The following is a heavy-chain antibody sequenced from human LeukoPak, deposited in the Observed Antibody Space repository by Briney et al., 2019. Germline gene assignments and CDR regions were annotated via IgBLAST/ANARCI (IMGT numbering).Heavy chain of an antibody. CDR2: ISRDGGST. V-gene: IGHV3-43*02. D-gene: IGHD4-23*01. CDR3: AKETGAYGGSC. CDR1: GFTFDDYA. Sequence: GGSLRLSCAASGFTFDDYAMHCVRQAPGKGLEWVSLISRDGGSTYYADSVKGRFTISRDNSKRSLYLQMNSLRTEDTAFYYCAKETGAYGGSCWGQGTLVTVSS. J-gene: IGHJ4*02.